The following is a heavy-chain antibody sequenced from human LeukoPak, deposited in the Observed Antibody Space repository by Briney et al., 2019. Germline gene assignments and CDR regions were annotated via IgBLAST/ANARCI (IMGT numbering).Heavy chain of an antibody. J-gene: IGHJ4*02. CDR2: ISGSGGST. Sequence: GGSLRLSCAASGFTFSSYAMSWVRQAPGKGLEWVSAISGSGGSTYYADSVKGRFTISRDNSKNTLYLQMNSLRAEDTAVYYCAKGDRIVVVVAATPSAFDIWGQGTLVTVSS. V-gene: IGHV3-23*01. D-gene: IGHD2-15*01. CDR3: AKGDRIVVVVAATPSAFDI. CDR1: GFTFSSYA.